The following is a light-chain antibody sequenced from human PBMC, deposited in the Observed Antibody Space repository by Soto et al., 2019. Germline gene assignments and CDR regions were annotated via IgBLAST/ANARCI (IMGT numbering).Light chain of an antibody. CDR1: ASNIGTFY. J-gene: IGLJ2*01. CDR3: TSWDDNLSAVV. V-gene: IGLV1-47*02. CDR2: ADN. Sequence: QSVLTQPPSASATPGQGVTVSCSGSASNIGTFYVSWYQHLPGTAPKLLIYADNQRPSGVPDRFSGSKSGTSASLAISGLRSGDEADYYCTSWDDNLSAVVFGGGTTVTVL.